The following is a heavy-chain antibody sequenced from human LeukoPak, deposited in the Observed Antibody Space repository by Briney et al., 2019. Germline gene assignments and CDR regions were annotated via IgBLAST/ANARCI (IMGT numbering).Heavy chain of an antibody. CDR2: IYYSGST. CDR1: GGSISSSSYY. J-gene: IGHJ5*02. D-gene: IGHD3-10*01. Sequence: PSETLSLTCTVSGGSISSSSYYWGWIRQPPGKGLEWIGSIYYSGSTYYNPSLKSRVTISVDTSKNQFSLKLSSVTAADTAVYYCARHARFTMVRGVIKEVVCFYPWGQGTLVTVSS. V-gene: IGHV4-39*01. CDR3: ARHARFTMVRGVIKEVVCFYP.